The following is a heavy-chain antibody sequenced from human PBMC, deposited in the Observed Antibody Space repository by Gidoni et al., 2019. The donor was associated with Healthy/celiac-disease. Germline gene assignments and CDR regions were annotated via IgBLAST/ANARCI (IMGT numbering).Heavy chain of an antibody. J-gene: IGHJ2*01. Sequence: QVQLQESGPGLVKPSETLSLTCTVSGGSISSYYWSWIRQPPGKGLEWIGYIYYSGSTNYNPSLKSRVTISVDTSKNQFSLKLSSVTAADTAVYYCARDRVAAAGTPYWYFDLWGRGTLVTVSS. CDR1: GGSISSYY. D-gene: IGHD6-13*01. CDR3: ARDRVAAAGTPYWYFDL. CDR2: IYYSGST. V-gene: IGHV4-59*01.